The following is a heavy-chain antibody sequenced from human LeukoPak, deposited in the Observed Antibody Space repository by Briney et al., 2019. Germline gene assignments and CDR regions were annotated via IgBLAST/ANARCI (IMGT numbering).Heavy chain of an antibody. CDR3: ATSYDSSGRDY. D-gene: IGHD3-22*01. Sequence: PSETLSLTCAVYGGSFSGYYWSWIRQPPGKGLEWIGEINHSGSTNYNPSLKSRVTISVDTSKNQFSLKLSSVTAADTAVYYCATSYDSSGRDYWGQGTLVTVSS. CDR2: INHSGST. J-gene: IGHJ4*02. V-gene: IGHV4-34*01. CDR1: GGSFSGYY.